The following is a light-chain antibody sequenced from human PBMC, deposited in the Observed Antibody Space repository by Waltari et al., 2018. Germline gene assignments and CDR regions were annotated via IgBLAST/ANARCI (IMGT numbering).Light chain of an antibody. CDR3: CSYAPSSTVWV. J-gene: IGLJ3*02. V-gene: IGLV2-23*01. CDR2: EAS. CDR1: SSDVGRYNL. Sequence: QSALTQPASVSGSPGQSITISCTGTSSDVGRYNLVSWYQQHPGKAPHPIVYEASNRPSGVSNRFSGSKSGNTASLTISGLQADDEADYYCCSYAPSSTVWVFGGGTKLTVL.